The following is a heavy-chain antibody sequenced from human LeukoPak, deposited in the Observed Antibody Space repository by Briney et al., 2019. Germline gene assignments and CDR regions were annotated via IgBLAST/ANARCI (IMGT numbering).Heavy chain of an antibody. V-gene: IGHV3-23*01. Sequence: GGSLRLSCAASGFTFSSYAMSWVRQAPGKGLEGVSAISGSGGSTYYADSVKGRFTISRDNSKNTLYLQMNSLRAEDTAVYYCAKDRHDYGGQPEGGYWGQGTLVTVSS. CDR2: ISGSGGST. CDR1: GFTFSSYA. CDR3: AKDRHDYGGQPEGGY. D-gene: IGHD4-23*01. J-gene: IGHJ4*02.